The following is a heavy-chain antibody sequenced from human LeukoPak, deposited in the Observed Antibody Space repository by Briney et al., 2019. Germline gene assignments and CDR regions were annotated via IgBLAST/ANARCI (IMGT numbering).Heavy chain of an antibody. CDR2: INHSGST. V-gene: IGHV4-34*01. CDR3: ARRGWVFSDGVPSYYFGY. Sequence: KPSETLSLTCAVYGGSFSGYYWSWIRQPPGKGLEWIGEINHSGSTNYNPSLKSRVTISVDTSKNQFSLKLSSVTAADTAVYYCARRGWVFSDGVPSYYFGYWGQGTLVTVSS. J-gene: IGHJ4*02. CDR1: GGSFSGYY. D-gene: IGHD6-13*01.